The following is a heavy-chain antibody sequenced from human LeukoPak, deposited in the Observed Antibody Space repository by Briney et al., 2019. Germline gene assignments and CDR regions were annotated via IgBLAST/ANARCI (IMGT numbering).Heavy chain of an antibody. V-gene: IGHV1-46*01. J-gene: IGHJ4*02. CDR1: GYTFTSYY. CDR2: INPSGGST. D-gene: IGHD2-8*01. CDR3: ARSWDCTNGVCYPFDY. Sequence: ASVKVSCKASGYTFTSYYMHWVRQAPGQGLEWMGIINPSGGSTSYAQKFQGRVTITADESTSTAYMELSSLRSEDTAVYYCARSWDCTNGVCYPFDYWGQGTLVTVSS.